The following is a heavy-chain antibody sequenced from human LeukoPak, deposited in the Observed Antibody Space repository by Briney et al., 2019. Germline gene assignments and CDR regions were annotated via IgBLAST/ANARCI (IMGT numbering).Heavy chain of an antibody. CDR1: GITFSNYV. J-gene: IGHJ6*03. CDR3: AKGILGCSSTSCSSYMDV. Sequence: PGGSLPHPCAASGITFSNYVMSWVRQAPGKGLEWVSVISASGGSTYNADSVKGRFTIYRDNSKNTLYLQMTSLRVEDTAVYYCAKGILGCSSTSCSSYMDVWGKGRSVTVSS. V-gene: IGHV3-23*01. CDR2: ISASGGST. D-gene: IGHD2-2*01.